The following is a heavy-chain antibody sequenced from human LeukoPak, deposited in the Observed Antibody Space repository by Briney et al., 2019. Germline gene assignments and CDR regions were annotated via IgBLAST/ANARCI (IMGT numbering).Heavy chain of an antibody. CDR2: IYPDDSDT. CDR1: GYSFTDYW. D-gene: IGHD4-17*01. CDR3: ARHYDGDYGDY. V-gene: IGHV5-51*01. Sequence: GESLKISCKASGYSFTDYWIGWVRQMPGKGLEWMGIIYPDDSDTRYSPSFQGQVTISADKSISTAYLQWSSLKASDTAMYYCARHYDGDYGDYRGQGTLVTVSS. J-gene: IGHJ4*02.